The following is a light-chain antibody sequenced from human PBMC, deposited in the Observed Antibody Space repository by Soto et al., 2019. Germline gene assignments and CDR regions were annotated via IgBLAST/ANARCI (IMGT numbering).Light chain of an antibody. Sequence: EIVLTQSPGTLSLSPGERATLSCRASQSVGNFLAWYQQKPGQAPRLLIYDVSNRATGIPARFSGSGSGTDFILTISSLEPEDVAVYYCQQRSSWPPALTFGGGTKVDIK. V-gene: IGKV3-11*01. CDR3: QQRSSWPPALT. J-gene: IGKJ4*01. CDR1: QSVGNF. CDR2: DVS.